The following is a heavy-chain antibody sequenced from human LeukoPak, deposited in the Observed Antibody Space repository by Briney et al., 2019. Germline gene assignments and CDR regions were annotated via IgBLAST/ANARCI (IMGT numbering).Heavy chain of an antibody. J-gene: IGHJ4*02. D-gene: IGHD2-2*01. CDR3: ARSYQLDY. CDR2: IKYDGSEI. Sequence: PGGSLRLSCAASGFYFGSFWMTWVRQAPGKGLDWVANIKYDGSEIYYADSVKGRFTISRDNANSSLYLQLNNLRVEDTALYYCARSYQLDYWGQGTLVTVSS. CDR1: GFYFGSFW. V-gene: IGHV3-7*01.